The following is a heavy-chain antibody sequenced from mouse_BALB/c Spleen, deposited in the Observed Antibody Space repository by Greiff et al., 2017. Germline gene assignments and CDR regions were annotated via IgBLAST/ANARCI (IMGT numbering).Heavy chain of an antibody. CDR2: INPYNDGT. J-gene: IGHJ3*01. Sequence: EVQLQQSGPELVKPGASVKMSCKASGYTFTSYVMHWVKQKPGQGLEWIGYINPYNDGTKYNEKFKGKATLTSDKSSSTAYMELSSLTSEDSAVYYCARSGGYDYDGAWFAYWGQGTLVTVSA. D-gene: IGHD2-4*01. V-gene: IGHV1-14*01. CDR3: ARSGGYDYDGAWFAY. CDR1: GYTFTSYV.